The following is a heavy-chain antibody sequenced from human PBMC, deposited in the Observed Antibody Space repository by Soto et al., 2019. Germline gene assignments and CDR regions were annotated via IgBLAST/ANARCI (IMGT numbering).Heavy chain of an antibody. CDR2: ISGSGGST. Sequence: EVQLLESGGGLVQPGGSLRLSCAASGFTFSNSDMSWVRQAPGKGLEWVSAISGSGGSTYYADSVKGRFTISRDNSKNTLFLQMSSLRAEDTAVYYWGRDCDSSGYYTYYYCGMDVWGQGTTVTVSS. D-gene: IGHD3-22*01. V-gene: IGHV3-23*01. CDR1: GFTFSNSD. J-gene: IGHJ6*02. CDR3: GRDCDSSGYYTYYYCGMDV.